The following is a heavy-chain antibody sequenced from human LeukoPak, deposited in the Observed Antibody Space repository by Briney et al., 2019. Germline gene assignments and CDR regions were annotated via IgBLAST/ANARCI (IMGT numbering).Heavy chain of an antibody. J-gene: IGHJ4*02. D-gene: IGHD3-22*01. Sequence: SETLSLTCTVSGGSISSYYWSWIRQPAGKGLEWIGRIYTSGSTNYNPSLKSRVTMSVDTSKNQFSLKLSSVTAADTAVYYCARVKFHHDSSGPFPDYWGQGTVVTVSS. V-gene: IGHV4-4*07. CDR1: GGSISSYY. CDR3: ARVKFHHDSSGPFPDY. CDR2: IYTSGST.